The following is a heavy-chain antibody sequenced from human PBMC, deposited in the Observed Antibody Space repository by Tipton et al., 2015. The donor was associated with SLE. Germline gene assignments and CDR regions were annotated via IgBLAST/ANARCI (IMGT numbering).Heavy chain of an antibody. V-gene: IGHV4-59*12. J-gene: IGHJ4*02. D-gene: IGHD6-13*01. Sequence: TLSLTCAVYGGSFSGYYWGWIRQPPGKGLEWIGYIYYSGSTNYNPSLKSRVTISVGTSKNQFSLKLSSVTAADTAVYYCASLAAALDYWGQGTLVTVSS. CDR2: IYYSGST. CDR3: ASLAAALDY. CDR1: GGSFSGYY.